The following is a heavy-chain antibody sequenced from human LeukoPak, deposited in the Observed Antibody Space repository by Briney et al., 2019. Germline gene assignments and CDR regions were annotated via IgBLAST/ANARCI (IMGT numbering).Heavy chain of an antibody. CDR2: LYRGGSP. D-gene: IGHD5-12*01. CDR3: ARGGTSGTTITYYFDY. J-gene: IGHJ4*01. V-gene: IGHV3-66*01. Sequence: GGSLRLSCAASGFTFSSFPMTWVRQAPGKGLEWVSVLYRGGSPYYADSVKGRFTISRDNSKNTLYLQMNTLRADDTAVYYCARGGTSGTTITYYFDYWGHGTLVTVPS. CDR1: GFTFSSFP.